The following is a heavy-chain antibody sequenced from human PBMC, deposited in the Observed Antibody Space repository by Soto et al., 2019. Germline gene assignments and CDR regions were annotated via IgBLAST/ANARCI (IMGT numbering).Heavy chain of an antibody. CDR2: INTYDGNT. CDR1: GYTFTSYG. D-gene: IGHD6-13*01. V-gene: IGHV1-18*01. J-gene: IGHJ4*02. Sequence: QVQLVQSGAEVKKPGASVKVSCKASGYTFTSYGINWVRQAPGQGLEWTGWINTYDGNTNHAEKFQGRVTMTTDTSTSTSYMELRSLSSDDTAVYYCAASQQFDYWVQGTLVTVSS. CDR3: AASQQFDY.